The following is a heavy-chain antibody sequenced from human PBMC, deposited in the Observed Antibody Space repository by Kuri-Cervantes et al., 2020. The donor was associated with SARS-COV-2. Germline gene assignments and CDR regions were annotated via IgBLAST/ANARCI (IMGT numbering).Heavy chain of an antibody. V-gene: IGHV3-23*01. J-gene: IGHJ3*02. Sequence: GESLKISCAASGFTFSSYAMSWVRQAPGKGLEWASAISGSGGSTYYADSVKGRFTISRDNSKNTLYLRMNSLRAEDTAVYYCAKLGGGIPAPDIWGQGTMVTVSS. D-gene: IGHD3-16*01. CDR2: ISGSGGST. CDR3: AKLGGGIPAPDI. CDR1: GFTFSSYA.